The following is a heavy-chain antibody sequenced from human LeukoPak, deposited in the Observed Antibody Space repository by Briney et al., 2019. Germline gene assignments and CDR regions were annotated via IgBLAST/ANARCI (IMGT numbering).Heavy chain of an antibody. D-gene: IGHD3-9*01. CDR3: AREDILTGYYTFDY. Sequence: GGSLRLSCEASGFTFNTYSMNWARQAPGKGLEWVSSIDSSGGYMFYADSVKGRFIISRDNAKDSLYLQMNSLRAEDTAVYYCAREDILTGYYTFDYWGQGTLVTVSS. CDR1: GFTFNTYS. V-gene: IGHV3-21*06. CDR2: IDSSGGYM. J-gene: IGHJ4*02.